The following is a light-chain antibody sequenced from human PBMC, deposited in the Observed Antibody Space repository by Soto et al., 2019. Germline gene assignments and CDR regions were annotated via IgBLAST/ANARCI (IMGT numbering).Light chain of an antibody. CDR1: SSDVGGYNF. V-gene: IGLV2-14*01. Sequence: QSALTEPASVCGSPGQSITISCTGTSSDVGGYNFVSWYQQHPGKAPKLMIYEVTNRPSGVSNRFSGSKSGNKASLTISGLQAEDEADYYCSSYTTSSYDFATGTKVTV. CDR2: EVT. CDR3: SSYTTSSYD. J-gene: IGLJ1*01.